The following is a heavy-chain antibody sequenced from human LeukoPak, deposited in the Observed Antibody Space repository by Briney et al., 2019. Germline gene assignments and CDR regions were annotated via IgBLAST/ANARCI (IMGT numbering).Heavy chain of an antibody. D-gene: IGHD2-21*02. CDR2: IYHSGST. J-gene: IGHJ4*02. CDR1: GGSISSSNW. CDR3: ARVKGVVTAILDY. Sequence: SGTLSLTCAVSGGSISSSNWWSWVRQPPGKGLEWIGEIYHSGSTNYNPSLKSRVTFSVDTSKNQFSLKLISVTAADTAVYYCARVKGVVTAILDYWGQGTLVTVSS. V-gene: IGHV4-4*02.